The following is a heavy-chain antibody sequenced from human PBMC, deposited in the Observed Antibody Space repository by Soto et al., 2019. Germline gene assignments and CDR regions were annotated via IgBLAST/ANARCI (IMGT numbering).Heavy chain of an antibody. CDR3: ASAKAVLIADLAI. Sequence: GGSLRLSCTASGFMFNNSAMTWVRQAPGQGLQWVASVSDNGGSRGGTYYADSVKGRFTISRDNSKNTLYLQLDSLTGADTAVYYCASAKAVLIADLAIWGKGTLAPVSS. V-gene: IGHV3-23*01. J-gene: IGHJ3*02. CDR1: GFMFNNSA. CDR2: VSDNGGSRGGT. D-gene: IGHD2-21*01.